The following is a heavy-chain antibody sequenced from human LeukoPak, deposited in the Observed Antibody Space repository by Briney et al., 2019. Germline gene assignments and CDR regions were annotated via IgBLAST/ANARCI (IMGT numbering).Heavy chain of an antibody. Sequence: ASVKVSCKASGGTFSSYAISWVRQATGQGLEWMGWMNPNSGNTGYAQKFQGRVTITRNTSISTAYMELSSLRSEDTAVYYCARVLGAASTDYWGQGTLVTVSS. CDR2: MNPNSGNT. D-gene: IGHD6-13*01. CDR3: ARVLGAASTDY. CDR1: GGTFSSYA. V-gene: IGHV1-8*03. J-gene: IGHJ4*02.